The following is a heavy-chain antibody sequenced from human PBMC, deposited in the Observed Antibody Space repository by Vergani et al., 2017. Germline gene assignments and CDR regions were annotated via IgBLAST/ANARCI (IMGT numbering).Heavy chain of an antibody. D-gene: IGHD1-26*01. CDR2: LTGGGGST. Sequence: EVQLLESGGSLKQPGGSVRLSCAASGFTFSTYAMHCVRQAPGKGLEWVSALTGGGGSTYYADSFKGRFIISRDNSRDTLYLQMNSLRPEDTATYYGVKDAGSYENFFDSWVQGTLVTVSS. CDR3: VKDAGSYENFFDS. J-gene: IGHJ4*02. V-gene: IGHV3-23*01. CDR1: GFTFSTYA.